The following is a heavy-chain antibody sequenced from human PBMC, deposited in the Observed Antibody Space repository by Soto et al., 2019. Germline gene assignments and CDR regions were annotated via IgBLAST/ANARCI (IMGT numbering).Heavy chain of an antibody. J-gene: IGHJ4*02. V-gene: IGHV3-23*01. Sequence: GGSLRLSCTTSGFSFASFAMTWVRQAPGKGLEWVATISGSDGKTYYADSVKGRFSISRDTSRNTLYLQMNSLRADDTAIYYCAKWSYIDYLGAGNRVSVSS. CDR1: GFSFASFA. CDR2: ISGSDGKT. CDR3: AKWSYIDY. D-gene: IGHD3-3*01.